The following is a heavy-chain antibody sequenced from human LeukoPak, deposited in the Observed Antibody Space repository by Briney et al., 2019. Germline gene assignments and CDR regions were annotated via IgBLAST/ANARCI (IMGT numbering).Heavy chain of an antibody. J-gene: IGHJ4*02. Sequence: SQTLSLTCAISGDSVFSSTAAWNWIRQSQSRGLEWLGRTYYRSNWINEYAISVRGRIAINPDTSKNQFSLQLNSVTPEDTAVYFCARDDVGRRYDYWGQGIRVTVSS. CDR1: GDSVFSSTAA. CDR3: ARDDVGRRYDY. D-gene: IGHD1-26*01. CDR2: TYYRSNWIN. V-gene: IGHV6-1*01.